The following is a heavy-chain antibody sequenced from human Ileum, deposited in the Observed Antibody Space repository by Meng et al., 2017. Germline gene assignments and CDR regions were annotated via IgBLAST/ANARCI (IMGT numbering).Heavy chain of an antibody. D-gene: IGHD6-6*01. CDR2: FYYPALA. J-gene: IGHJ5*02. V-gene: IGHV4-39*02. CDR3: ASRYSSSPGWFDP. Sequence: QLQLQESGPGLVKPAETLSRTGTLSGGSISGSTYYWVWIRQPPGKGLEWIGSFYYPALASYNPSLKSRVTISADTSRNNFSLRLTSVTAADTAVYYCASRYSSSPGWFDPWGQGTLVTVSS. CDR1: GGSISGSTYY.